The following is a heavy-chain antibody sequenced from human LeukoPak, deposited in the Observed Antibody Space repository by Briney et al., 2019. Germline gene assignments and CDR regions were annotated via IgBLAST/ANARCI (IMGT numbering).Heavy chain of an antibody. D-gene: IGHD6-25*01. CDR3: ARGHSSSGWGYFDY. J-gene: IGHJ4*02. Sequence: GGSLRLSCASPGYTFSSYAMSWVRQAPGKGLEWVSVIYSGGSTYYADSVKGRFTISRDNSKNTLYLQMNSLRVEDTAVYYCARGHSSSGWGYFDYWGQGALVTVSS. CDR2: IYSGGST. CDR1: GYTFSSYA. V-gene: IGHV3-66*01.